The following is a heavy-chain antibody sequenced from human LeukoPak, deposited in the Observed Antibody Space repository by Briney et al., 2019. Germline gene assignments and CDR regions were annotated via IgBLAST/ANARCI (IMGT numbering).Heavy chain of an antibody. D-gene: IGHD2-2*01. Sequence: ASVTVSCMASGYTFTSYDINWVRQAAGQGLAWMGWMNHNSGNTGYAQKFQGRVTMTRNTSISTAYMELSSLRSEDTAVYYCARRPPRDIVVVPAATRTNNGFDPWGQGTLVTVSS. CDR3: ARRPPRDIVVVPAATRTNNGFDP. V-gene: IGHV1-8*01. CDR1: GYTFTSYD. CDR2: MNHNSGNT. J-gene: IGHJ5*02.